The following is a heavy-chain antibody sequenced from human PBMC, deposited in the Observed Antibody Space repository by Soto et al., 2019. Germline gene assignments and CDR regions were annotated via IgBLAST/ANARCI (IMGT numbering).Heavy chain of an antibody. D-gene: IGHD3-22*01. CDR3: ARIPYDSSGYSFDY. Sequence: SETLSLTCTVSGGSISSGGDYWSWIRQHPGKGLEWIGYIYYSGSTYYNPSLKSRVTISVDTSKNQFSLKLSSVTAADTAVYYCARIPYDSSGYSFDYWGQGTLVTVSS. CDR1: GGSISSGGDY. V-gene: IGHV4-31*02. J-gene: IGHJ4*02. CDR2: IYYSGST.